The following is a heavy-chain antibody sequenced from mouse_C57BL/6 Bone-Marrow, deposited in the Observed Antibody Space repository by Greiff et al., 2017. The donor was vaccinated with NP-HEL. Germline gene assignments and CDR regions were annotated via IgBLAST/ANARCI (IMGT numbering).Heavy chain of an antibody. Sequence: VQLQQSGPELVKPGASVKISCKASGYAFSSSWMNWVKQRPGKGLEWIGRIYPGDGDTNYNGKFKGKATLTADKSSSTAYLQLSSLTSEDSAVYFCARSIYYDYDGRLYYYAMDYWGQGTSLTVSS. D-gene: IGHD2-4*01. V-gene: IGHV1-82*01. CDR1: GYAFSSSW. J-gene: IGHJ4*01. CDR3: ARSIYYDYDGRLYYYAMDY. CDR2: IYPGDGDT.